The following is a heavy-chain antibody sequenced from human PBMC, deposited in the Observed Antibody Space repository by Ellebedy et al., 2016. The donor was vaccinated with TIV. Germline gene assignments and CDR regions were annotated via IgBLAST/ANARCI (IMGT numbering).Heavy chain of an antibody. CDR2: TSYDGTHK. D-gene: IGHD5-18*01. J-gene: IGHJ4*02. Sequence: GESLKISCVGSGFTFTTYIIHWVRQAPGKGLEWVAVTSYDGTHKFYSDSVRGRFTISRDNSKHTLFLQIDSLRPDDTAIYYCARGVYGYAGFDYWGQGALVTVSS. V-gene: IGHV3-30*04. CDR3: ARGVYGYAGFDY. CDR1: GFTFTTYI.